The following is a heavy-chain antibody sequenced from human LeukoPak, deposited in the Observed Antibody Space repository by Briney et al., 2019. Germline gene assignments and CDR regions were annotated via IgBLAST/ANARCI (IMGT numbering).Heavy chain of an antibody. CDR2: IYPGDSDT. CDR3: ARSDYSNYWYFDL. D-gene: IGHD4-11*01. CDR1: GYSLTSYW. J-gene: IGHJ2*01. V-gene: IGHV5-51*01. Sequence: GESLKISCKGSGYSLTSYWIGWVRQMPGKGLEWMGIIYPGDSDTRYSPSFQGQVTISADKSISTAYLQWSSLKASDTAMYYCARSDYSNYWYFDLWGRGTLVTVSS.